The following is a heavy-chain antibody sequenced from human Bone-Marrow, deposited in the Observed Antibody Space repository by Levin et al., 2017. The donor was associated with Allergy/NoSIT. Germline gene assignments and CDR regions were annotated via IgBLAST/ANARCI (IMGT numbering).Heavy chain of an antibody. D-gene: IGHD1-14*01. J-gene: IGHJ5*02. CDR3: VRYRGWFDP. Sequence: TGGSLRLSCAASGFTFSSYAMHWVRQAPGKGLEWVAVISYDGSNKYYADSVKGRFTISRDNSKNTLYLQMNSLRAEDTAVYYCVRYRGWFDPWGQGTLVTVSS. V-gene: IGHV3-30*04. CDR1: GFTFSSYA. CDR2: ISYDGSNK.